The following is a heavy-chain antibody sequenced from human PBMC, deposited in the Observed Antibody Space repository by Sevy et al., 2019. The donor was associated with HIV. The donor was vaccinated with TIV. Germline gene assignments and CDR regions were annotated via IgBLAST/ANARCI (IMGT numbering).Heavy chain of an antibody. J-gene: IGHJ6*03. V-gene: IGHV3-23*01. CDR2: ISGSGGRT. D-gene: IGHD7-27*01. CDR3: TKDSPGADYYYMDV. Sequence: GGSLRLSCAASGFTFSSYAMSWVRQAPGKGLEWVSSISGSGGRTYYADSVKGRFTISRDNSKNTMYLQMKSLRAEDTAEDTAIYYCTKDSPGADYYYMDVWGKGTTVTVSS. CDR1: GFTFSSYA.